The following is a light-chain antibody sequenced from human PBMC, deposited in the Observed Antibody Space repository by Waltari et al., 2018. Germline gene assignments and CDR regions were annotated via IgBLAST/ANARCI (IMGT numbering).Light chain of an antibody. CDR3: GVWDDSLNGVV. J-gene: IGLJ2*01. CDR1: SVNIGSHP. CDR2: GNN. V-gene: IGLV1-44*01. Sequence: SVLTQPPPASGTPGQRVTLSCSGVSVNIGSHPVHWYQQLPGTAPKLIMFGNNHRPSGVPGRFSGSKSGTSASLAISGLQSEDEADYYCGVWDDSLNGVVFGGGTKLTVL.